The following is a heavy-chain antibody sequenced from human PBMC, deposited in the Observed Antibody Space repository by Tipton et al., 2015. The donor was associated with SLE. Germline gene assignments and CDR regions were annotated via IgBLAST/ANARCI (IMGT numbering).Heavy chain of an antibody. Sequence: LRLSCAVYGGSFSGYYWSWIRQPPGKGLEWIGEINHSGSTNYNPSLKSRVTISVDTSKNQFSLKLSSVTAADTAVYYCARDTDFDYWGQGTLVTVSS. V-gene: IGHV4-34*01. J-gene: IGHJ4*02. CDR2: INHSGST. D-gene: IGHD2-8*02. CDR1: GGSFSGYY. CDR3: ARDTDFDY.